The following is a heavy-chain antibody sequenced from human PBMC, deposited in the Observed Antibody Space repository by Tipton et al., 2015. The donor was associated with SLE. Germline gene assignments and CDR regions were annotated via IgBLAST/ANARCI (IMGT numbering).Heavy chain of an antibody. V-gene: IGHV4-4*08. CDR1: GVSFISPY. Sequence: TLSLTCTVSGVSFISPYWSWIRQPPGKGLEWIGYIYFSGSTKYNPSLKSRVTISIDTSKNQFSLKLSSVTAADTAVYYCAKTSSRYPYFDYWGQGTLVTVSS. CDR3: AKTSSRYPYFDY. D-gene: IGHD6-13*01. CDR2: IYFSGST. J-gene: IGHJ4*02.